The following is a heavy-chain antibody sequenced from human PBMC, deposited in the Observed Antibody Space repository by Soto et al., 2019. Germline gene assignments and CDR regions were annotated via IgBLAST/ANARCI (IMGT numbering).Heavy chain of an antibody. CDR2: VNHLGKT. J-gene: IGHJ4*02. D-gene: IGHD3-10*01. V-gene: IGHV4-34*02. CDR3: ARIFSSVFMTYRGHIESYYFDL. CDR1: KETLSGYY. Sequence: QVQLEMWGAGLVKPSETLSLTCSVSKETLSGYYWNWIRQSPGKGLEWLGQVNHLGKTNYNSSLKDRLTISVDMSRNQFSLNVTSVTAADTADYYCARIFSSVFMTYRGHIESYYFDLWSKGNLVIVSS.